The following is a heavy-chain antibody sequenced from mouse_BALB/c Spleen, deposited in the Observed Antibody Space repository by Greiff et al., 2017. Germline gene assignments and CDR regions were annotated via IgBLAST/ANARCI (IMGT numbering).Heavy chain of an antibody. J-gene: IGHJ4*01. V-gene: IGHV5-9-4*01. CDR2: ISSGGSYT. CDR1: GFTFSSYA. D-gene: IGHD4-1*01. CDR3: ARPNWEKAMDY. Sequence: EVMLVESGGGLVKPGGSLKLSCAASGFTFSSYAMSWVRQSPEKRLEWVAEISSGGSYTYYPDTVTGRFTISRDNAKNTLYLEMSSLRSEDTAMYYCARPNWEKAMDYWGQGTSVTVSS.